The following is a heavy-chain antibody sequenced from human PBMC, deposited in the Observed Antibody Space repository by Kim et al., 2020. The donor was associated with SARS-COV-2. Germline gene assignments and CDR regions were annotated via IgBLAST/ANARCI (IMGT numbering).Heavy chain of an antibody. CDR3: ARARAYDSSSWDNRGPLGY. V-gene: IGHV7-4-1*02. D-gene: IGHD6-13*01. CDR1: GYTFTSYA. J-gene: IGHJ4*02. Sequence: ASVKVSCKASGYTFTSYAMNWVRQAPGQGLEWMGWINTNTGNPTYAQGFTGRFVFSLDTSVSTAYLQISSLKAEDTAVYYCARARAYDSSSWDNRGPLGYWGQGTLVTVSS. CDR2: INTNTGNP.